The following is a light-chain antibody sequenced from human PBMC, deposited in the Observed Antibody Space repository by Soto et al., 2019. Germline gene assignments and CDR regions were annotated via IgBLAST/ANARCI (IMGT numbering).Light chain of an antibody. CDR3: QQYGSSPTWT. CDR1: QSVSSSY. Sequence: EIVLTQSPGTLSLSPGERATLSCRASQSVSSSYLAWYQQKPGQAHRLLIYGASSRATGIPDSFSGSGAGTDFTLTISRLEPEDFAVYYCQQYGSSPTWTFGQGTKVEIK. CDR2: GAS. V-gene: IGKV3-20*01. J-gene: IGKJ1*01.